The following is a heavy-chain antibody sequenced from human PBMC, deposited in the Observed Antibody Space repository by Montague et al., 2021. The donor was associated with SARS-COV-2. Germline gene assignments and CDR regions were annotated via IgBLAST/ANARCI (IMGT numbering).Heavy chain of an antibody. D-gene: IGHD3/OR15-3a*01. CDR3: ARGGLGNRGFDY. CDR2: IYLSGFT. V-gene: IGHV4-4*02. Sequence: SETLSLTCVVSDVSLSTSTWWSWVRQSPGRGLEWVGEIYLSGFTQYNPSVKSRVSISLDDSRSRFSLRLTSVTAADTAVYFCARGGLGNRGFDYWGQGTLVTVSS. CDR1: DVSLSTSTW. J-gene: IGHJ4*02.